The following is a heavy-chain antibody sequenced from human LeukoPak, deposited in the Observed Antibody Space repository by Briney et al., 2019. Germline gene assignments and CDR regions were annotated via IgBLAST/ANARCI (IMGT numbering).Heavy chain of an antibody. CDR2: IRYDGSNK. CDR3: ARDRITMVRGVIITGYMDV. V-gene: IGHV3-30*02. CDR1: GFTFSSYG. J-gene: IGHJ6*03. D-gene: IGHD3-10*01. Sequence: PGGSLRLSCAASGFTFSSYGMHWVRQAPGKGLEWVAFIRYDGSNKYYADSVKGRFTISRDNSKNTLYLQMNSLRAEDTAVYYCARDRITMVRGVIITGYMDVWGKGTTVTISS.